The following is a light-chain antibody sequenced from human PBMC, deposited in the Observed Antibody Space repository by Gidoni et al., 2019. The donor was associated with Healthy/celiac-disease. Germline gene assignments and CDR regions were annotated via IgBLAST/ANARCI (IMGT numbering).Light chain of an antibody. V-gene: IGKV1-39*01. CDR3: QQCYSTPYT. CDR1: QSISSY. J-gene: IGKJ2*01. Sequence: DNQMTQSPSSLSASVGDRVTITCRASQSISSYLNWYQQKPGKAPKLLIYAASSLQSGVPSRFSGSGSGTDFTLTISSLQPEDFATYYCQQCYSTPYTFGQGTKLEIK. CDR2: AAS.